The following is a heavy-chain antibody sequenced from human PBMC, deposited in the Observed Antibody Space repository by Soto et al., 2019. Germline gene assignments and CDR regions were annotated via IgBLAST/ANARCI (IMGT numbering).Heavy chain of an antibody. CDR3: AMVDNCVTPTPQGV. V-gene: IGHV1-18*01. CDR2: ISPYSGNT. D-gene: IGHD5-12*01. CDR1: GYIFVNYG. Sequence: QVQLVQSGDEVREPGSSVKVSCKASGYIFVNYGIAWVRQAPGQGLEWMGWISPYSGNTHYASKVQCRLTMTTDPSTTTAYMDLRTLTSDATAVYYCAMVDNCVTPTPQGVWGQGPTVTVSS. J-gene: IGHJ6*02.